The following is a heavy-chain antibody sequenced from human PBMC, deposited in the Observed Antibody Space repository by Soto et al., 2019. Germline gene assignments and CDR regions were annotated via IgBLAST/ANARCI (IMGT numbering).Heavy chain of an antibody. CDR1: GYTFTSYA. D-gene: IGHD3-10*01. V-gene: IGHV1-3*01. CDR2: INAGNGNT. Sequence: ASVKVSCKASGYTFTSYAMHWVLQAPGQRLEWMGWINAGNGNTKYSQKFQGRVTITRDTSASTAYMELSSLRSEDTAVYYCARDRVLLWFGEPRTLGYWGQGTLVTVSS. CDR3: ARDRVLLWFGEPRTLGY. J-gene: IGHJ4*02.